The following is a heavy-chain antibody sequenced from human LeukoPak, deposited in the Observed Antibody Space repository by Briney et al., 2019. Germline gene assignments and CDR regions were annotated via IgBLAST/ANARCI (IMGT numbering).Heavy chain of an antibody. CDR1: GFTLSSYW. CDR3: ARSGVDTMIEVESANWFDP. J-gene: IGHJ5*02. V-gene: IGHV3-74*01. D-gene: IGHD3-22*01. Sequence: GGSLRLSCAASGFTLSSYWMHWARQASGKGLVWVSCINSGGRSTSYADSVKGRFTISRDNAKNSLYLQMNSLRAEDTAVYYCARSGVDTMIEVESANWFDPWGQGTLVTVSS. CDR2: INSGGRST.